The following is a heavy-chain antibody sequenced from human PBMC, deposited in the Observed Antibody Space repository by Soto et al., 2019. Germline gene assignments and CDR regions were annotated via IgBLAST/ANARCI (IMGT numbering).Heavy chain of an antibody. CDR1: GGTFSSYA. CDR3: ARTGYYYDSSGLSPTTTPIDY. D-gene: IGHD3-22*01. J-gene: IGHJ4*02. Sequence: GASVKVSCKASGGTFSSYAISWVRQAPGQGLEWMGGIIPIFGTANYAQKFQGRVTITADESTSTAYMELSSLRSEDTAVYYCARTGYYYDSSGLSPTTTPIDYWGQGTLVTVSS. V-gene: IGHV1-69*13. CDR2: IIPIFGTA.